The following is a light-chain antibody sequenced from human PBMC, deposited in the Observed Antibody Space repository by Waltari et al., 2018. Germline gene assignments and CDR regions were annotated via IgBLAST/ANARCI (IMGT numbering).Light chain of an antibody. Sequence: EIVMAQSPASLSVSPGERAIFSCRASQSVTTNVAGYQQKPGQPPRLLIYCASTRATDIPARFSGSGSGTEFTLTITSPQSEDVGVYYCHQYNDGPPFNFGQGTKLEIK. CDR1: QSVTTN. CDR2: CAS. J-gene: IGKJ2*01. V-gene: IGKV3-15*01. CDR3: HQYNDGPPFN.